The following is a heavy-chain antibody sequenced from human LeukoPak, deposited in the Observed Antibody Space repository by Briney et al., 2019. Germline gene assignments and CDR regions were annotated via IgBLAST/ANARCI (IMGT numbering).Heavy chain of an antibody. D-gene: IGHD3-3*01. CDR3: ARVGTRYDFLDYFDY. V-gene: IGHV3-30-3*01. Sequence: GGSLRLSCAASGFTFSTYGMHWVRQAPGKGLEWVAVISYDGSNRNYADSVKGRFTISRDNSKNTLCLQMNTLGTEDTAVYYCARVGTRYDFLDYFDYWGQGTLVTVSS. J-gene: IGHJ4*02. CDR2: ISYDGSNR. CDR1: GFTFSTYG.